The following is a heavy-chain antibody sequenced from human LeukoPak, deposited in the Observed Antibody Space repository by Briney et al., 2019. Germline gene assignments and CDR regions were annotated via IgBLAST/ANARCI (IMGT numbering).Heavy chain of an antibody. CDR2: ISYDGSNK. CDR3: ARDQNF. Sequence: GGSLRLSCAASGFTFSSYAMHWVRQAPGKGLEWVAVISYDGSNKYYADSVEGRFTISRDNSKNTLYLQMNSLRAEDTAVYYCARDQNFWGQGTLVTVSS. J-gene: IGHJ4*02. V-gene: IGHV3-30-3*01. D-gene: IGHD3-3*01. CDR1: GFTFSSYA.